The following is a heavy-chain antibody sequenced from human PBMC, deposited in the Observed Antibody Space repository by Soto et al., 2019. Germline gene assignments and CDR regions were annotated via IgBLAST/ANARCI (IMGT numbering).Heavy chain of an antibody. CDR2: INHSGST. D-gene: IGHD2-2*01. Sequence: SETLSLTCAVYGGSFSGYYWSWIRQPPGKGLEWIGEINHSGSTNYNPSLKSRVTISVDTSKNQFSLKLSSVTAADTAVYYCASNHCSSTSCYAEYYYYMDVWAKGPRSPSP. CDR3: ASNHCSSTSCYAEYYYYMDV. CDR1: GGSFSGYY. J-gene: IGHJ6*03. V-gene: IGHV4-34*01.